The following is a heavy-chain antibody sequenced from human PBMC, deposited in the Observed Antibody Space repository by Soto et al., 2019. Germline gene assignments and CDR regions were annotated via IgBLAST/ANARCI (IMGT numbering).Heavy chain of an antibody. V-gene: IGHV4-34*01. Sequence: SETLSLTCAVYDGSSNNYYWSWVRQPPGKGLEWIGEINHSGSTNYNASLKSRVTISEDTSKKQFSLELRFVTAADTAVYYCARGGLIRGVLYYWGQGTLVTVSS. D-gene: IGHD3-10*01. J-gene: IGHJ4*02. CDR3: ARGGLIRGVLYY. CDR2: INHSGST. CDR1: DGSSNNYY.